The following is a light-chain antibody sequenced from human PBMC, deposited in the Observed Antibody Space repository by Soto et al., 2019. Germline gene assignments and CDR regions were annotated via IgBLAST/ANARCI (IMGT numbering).Light chain of an antibody. V-gene: IGKV1-39*01. CDR2: AGS. CDR3: QQSYHPPQST. CDR1: QGIGSY. Sequence: DIQMTQSPSSLSASVGARVTITFRARQGIGSYLNWSQQKPGQAPKLRVYAGSSFQSGVRSRFSGSGSGTEFTLTISSLQPEEFVTYFCQQSYHPPQSTFGPGTKVHIK. J-gene: IGKJ3*01.